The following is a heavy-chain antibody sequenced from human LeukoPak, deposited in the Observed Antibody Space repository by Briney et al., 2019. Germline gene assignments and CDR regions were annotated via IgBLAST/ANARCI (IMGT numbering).Heavy chain of an antibody. CDR1: GFTFSSYW. Sequence: GGSLRLSCAASGFTFSSYWMSWVRQAPGKGLEWVANINKDGGEKYYVDSVKGRFTISRDNAKNSLYLQMNSLRADDTAVYYCVKDSPPRYSGSPPAYWGQGTLVTVSS. CDR2: INKDGGEK. V-gene: IGHV3-7*03. J-gene: IGHJ4*02. D-gene: IGHD1-26*01. CDR3: VKDSPPRYSGSPPAY.